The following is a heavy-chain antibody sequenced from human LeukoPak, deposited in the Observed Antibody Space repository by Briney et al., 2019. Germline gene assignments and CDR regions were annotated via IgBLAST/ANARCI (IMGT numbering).Heavy chain of an antibody. V-gene: IGHV3-21*01. CDR3: ARERDGYTFFDY. J-gene: IGHJ4*02. D-gene: IGHD5-24*01. CDR1: GFTFSSYN. CDR2: ISSSSSYI. Sequence: GGSLRLSCAASGFTFSSYNMNWVRQAPGKGLEWVSSISSSSSYIYYADSVKGRFTISRDNAKNSLYLHMNSLRAEDTAVYYCARERDGYTFFDYWGQGTLVTVSS.